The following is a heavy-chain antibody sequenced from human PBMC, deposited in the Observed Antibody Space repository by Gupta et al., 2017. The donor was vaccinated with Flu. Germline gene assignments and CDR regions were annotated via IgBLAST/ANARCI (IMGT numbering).Heavy chain of an antibody. D-gene: IGHD1-26*01. CDR2: IIPIFGTA. Sequence: NTYTIGWVRQAPGQGLEWMGGIIPIFGTANYAQKFQGRVTITADESTSTAYMDLSRLRSEDTAVYYCARDVGSGNYGWFDSWGQGTLVTVS. CDR3: ARDVGSGNYGWFDS. V-gene: IGHV1-69*01. J-gene: IGHJ5*01. CDR1: NTYT.